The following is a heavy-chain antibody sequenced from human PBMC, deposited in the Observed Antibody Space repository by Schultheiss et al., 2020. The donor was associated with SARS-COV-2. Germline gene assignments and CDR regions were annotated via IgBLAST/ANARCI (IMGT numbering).Heavy chain of an antibody. CDR1: GLTFSDYY. J-gene: IGHJ4*02. CDR3: ARDGGRGRAYSSSSEGDY. D-gene: IGHD6-6*01. CDR2: ISYDGSNK. V-gene: IGHV3-30*03. Sequence: GGSLRLSCAASGLTFSDYYMSWIRQAPGKGLEWVAVISYDGSNKYYADSVKGRFTISRDNSNNMLYLQMNSLRAEDTAVYYCARDGGRGRAYSSSSEGDYWGQGTLVTVSS.